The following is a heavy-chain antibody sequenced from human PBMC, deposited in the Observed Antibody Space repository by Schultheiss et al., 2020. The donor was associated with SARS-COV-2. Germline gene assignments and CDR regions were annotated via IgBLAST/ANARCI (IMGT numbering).Heavy chain of an antibody. CDR2: ISGSGDST. CDR3: ARVGYQVGART. D-gene: IGHD1-26*01. CDR1: GFTFSSYA. V-gene: IGHV3-23*01. Sequence: GESLKISCAASGFTFSSYAMSWVRQAPGKGLEWVSAISGSGDSTYYADSVKGRFTISRDNSKNTLYLQMNSLRGEDTAVYYCARVGYQVGARTWGQGTLVTVSS. J-gene: IGHJ5*02.